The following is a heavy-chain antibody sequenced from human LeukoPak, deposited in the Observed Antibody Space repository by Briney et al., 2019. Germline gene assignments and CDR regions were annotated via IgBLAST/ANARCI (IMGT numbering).Heavy chain of an antibody. J-gene: IGHJ4*02. V-gene: IGHV1-8*01. CDR3: ARERLERPDY. CDR1: GYTFTSYD. D-gene: IGHD1-1*01. CDR2: MNPNSGNR. Sequence: ASVKVSCKASGYTFTSYDINWVRQATGQGLEWMGWMNPNSGNRGYAQKFQGRVTMTRDTSISTAYMELSSLRSEDTAVYYCARERLERPDYWGQGTLVTVSS.